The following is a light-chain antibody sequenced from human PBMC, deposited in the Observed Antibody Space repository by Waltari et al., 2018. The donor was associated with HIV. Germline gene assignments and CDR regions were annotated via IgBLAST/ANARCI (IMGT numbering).Light chain of an antibody. J-gene: IGLJ3*02. CDR2: EDK. Sequence: NFMLTQPHSVSESPGKTVTISCTRSRGSLGATYVHWYQQRPGSSPIIVIYEDKQRPSGVPDRFSGSIGSSSNSASLTISGLKTEDEGDYYCQSYDRSIQVFGGGTKLTVL. V-gene: IGLV6-57*01. CDR3: QSYDRSIQV. CDR1: RGSLGATY.